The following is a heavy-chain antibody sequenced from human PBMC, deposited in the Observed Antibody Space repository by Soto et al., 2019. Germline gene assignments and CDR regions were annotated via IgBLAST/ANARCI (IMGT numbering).Heavy chain of an antibody. CDR2: ISNDGSNK. J-gene: IGHJ5*02. V-gene: IGHV3-30*18. Sequence: PGGSLRLSCAASGFRFSGYGMHWVRQAPGKGLEWLAAISNDGSNKYYGDSVKGRFTISRDNSKNTLYLKINSLRAEDTAVYYCAKDRECENNNGWPQRSWGQGTRVTFSS. D-gene: IGHD6-19*01. CDR1: GFRFSGYG. CDR3: AKDRECENNNGWPQRS.